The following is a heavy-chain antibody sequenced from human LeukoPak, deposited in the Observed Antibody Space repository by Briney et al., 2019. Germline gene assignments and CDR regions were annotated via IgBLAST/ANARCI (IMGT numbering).Heavy chain of an antibody. CDR1: GFTFSSYA. V-gene: IGHV3-23*01. D-gene: IGHD2-2*01. CDR3: AKDPLSCSSTSCPGEDY. CDR2: ISGSGGST. J-gene: IGHJ4*02. Sequence: PGGSLRLSCAASGFTFSSYAMSWVRQAPGKGLEWVSAISGSGGSTYYADSVKGRFAISRDNSKNTLYLQMNSLRAEDTAVYYCAKDPLSCSSTSCPGEDYWGQGTLVTVSS.